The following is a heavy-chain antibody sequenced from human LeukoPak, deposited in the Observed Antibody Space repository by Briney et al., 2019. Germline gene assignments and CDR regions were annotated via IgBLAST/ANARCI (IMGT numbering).Heavy chain of an antibody. D-gene: IGHD2-2*01. V-gene: IGHV3-48*02. CDR1: GFTFNSYG. CDR3: ASRYCTSTNCYAFDV. J-gene: IGHJ3*01. CDR2: ISSNNAM. Sequence: PGGSLRLSCAASGFTFNSYGMNWVRQAPGKGLEWVSYISSNNAMHYADSVKGRFTISRDNAKNSLYLQMNSLRDEDTAVYYCASRYCTSTNCYAFDVWGQGTMVTVSS.